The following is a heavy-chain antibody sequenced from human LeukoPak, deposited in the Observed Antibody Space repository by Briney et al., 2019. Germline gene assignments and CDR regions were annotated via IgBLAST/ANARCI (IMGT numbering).Heavy chain of an antibody. CDR3: ATDPNGDYFGAFDN. CDR2: IRGSGGTT. J-gene: IGHJ3*02. D-gene: IGHD4-17*01. CDR1: RFTFTTYA. Sequence: GGSLRLSCVGSRFTFTTYAMTWVRQAPGKGLEWVSSIRGSGGTTLYADSVKGRFTISRDNSKNTLFLQMNNLRAEDTAVYYCATDPNGDYFGAFDNWGQGTMVTVSS. V-gene: IGHV3-23*01.